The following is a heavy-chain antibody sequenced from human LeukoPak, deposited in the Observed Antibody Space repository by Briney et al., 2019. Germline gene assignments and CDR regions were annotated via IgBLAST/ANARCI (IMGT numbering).Heavy chain of an antibody. D-gene: IGHD5-12*01. Sequence: QPGGSLRLSCSAPGFTVITTYMSWVRQAPGKGLECVSVIYTGGNTYYADSVKGRFTISRHNSENKIYLQMDSLRPEDAAVYYCARGGYNGHDTYYFDSWGQGSLVTVSS. CDR1: GFTVITTY. J-gene: IGHJ4*02. V-gene: IGHV3-53*04. CDR2: IYTGGNT. CDR3: ARGGYNGHDTYYFDS.